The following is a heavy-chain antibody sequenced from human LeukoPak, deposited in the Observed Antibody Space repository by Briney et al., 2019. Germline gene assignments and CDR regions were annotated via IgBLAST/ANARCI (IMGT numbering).Heavy chain of an antibody. CDR2: INPNSGGT. CDR3: AREGSCTNGVCYTVDY. CDR1: GYTFTGYY. Sequence: GASVKVSCKASGYTFTGYYMHWVRQAPGQGLEWMGWINPNSGGTNYAQKFQGRVTMTRDTSISTAYMELSRLRSDDTVVYYCAREGSCTNGVCYTVDYWGQGTLVTVSS. D-gene: IGHD2-8*01. V-gene: IGHV1-2*02. J-gene: IGHJ4*02.